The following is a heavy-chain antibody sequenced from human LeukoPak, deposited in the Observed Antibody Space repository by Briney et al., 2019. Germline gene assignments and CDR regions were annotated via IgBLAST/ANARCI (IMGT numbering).Heavy chain of an antibody. CDR3: ARGKDNWNYVWIY. CDR2: INHSGST. D-gene: IGHD1-7*01. Sequence: KPSETLSLTCAVYGGSFRGYYWSWIRQPPGKGLEWIGEINHSGSTNYNPSLKSRVTISVDTSKNQFSLKLSSGTASDTAVYYCARGKDNWNYVWIYWGQGTLVTVSS. J-gene: IGHJ4*02. V-gene: IGHV4-34*01. CDR1: GGSFRGYY.